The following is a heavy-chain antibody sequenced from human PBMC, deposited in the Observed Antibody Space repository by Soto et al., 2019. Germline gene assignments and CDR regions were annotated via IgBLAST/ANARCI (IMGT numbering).Heavy chain of an antibody. CDR1: GFTFSSYA. Sequence: GGSLRLSCAASGFTFSSYAMHWVRQAPGKGLEWVAVISYDGSNKYYADSVKGRFTISRDNSKNTLYLQMNSLRAEDTAVYYCARDSGKIGDYYDSRGSFDYWGQGTLVTVSS. J-gene: IGHJ4*02. V-gene: IGHV3-30-3*01. CDR3: ARDSGKIGDYYDSRGSFDY. CDR2: ISYDGSNK. D-gene: IGHD3-22*01.